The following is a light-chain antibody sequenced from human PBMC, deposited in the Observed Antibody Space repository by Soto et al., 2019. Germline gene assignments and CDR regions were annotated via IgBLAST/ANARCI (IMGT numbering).Light chain of an antibody. Sequence: EIVMTQSPDTLSVSPGESATLSCRASQSVSSNLAWYQQKPGQAPRLVIYGASTRATGIPARFSGSGSGTEFTLTISSLQSEDFALYYCQQYDNWPPYTFGQGTKLEIK. CDR1: QSVSSN. V-gene: IGKV3-15*01. CDR3: QQYDNWPPYT. J-gene: IGKJ2*01. CDR2: GAS.